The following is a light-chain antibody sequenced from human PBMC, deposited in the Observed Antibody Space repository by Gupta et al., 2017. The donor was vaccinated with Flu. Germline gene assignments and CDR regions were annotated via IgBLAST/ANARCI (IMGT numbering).Light chain of an antibody. CDR1: SSDVGGYHY. V-gene: IGLV2-14*01. CDR3: SSHTSSSALYV. J-gene: IGLJ1*01. Sequence: QSALTQPASVSGSPGQSITICCTGNSSDVGGYHYVSWYQQHPGKAPKLMIYEVRNRPSGVSNRFSGSKSGNTASLTIPGLQAEDEADYYCSSHTSSSALYVFGTGTKVTVL. CDR2: EVR.